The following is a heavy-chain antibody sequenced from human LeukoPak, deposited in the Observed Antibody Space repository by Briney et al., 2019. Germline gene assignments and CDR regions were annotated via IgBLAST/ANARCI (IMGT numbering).Heavy chain of an antibody. Sequence: PGGTLTLSCASSGFTVSSNYISWVRQAPLTRLEWVSVIYSGGSTYYADSVKGRFTISRDNSKNTLYLQMNSLRAEDTAVYYCTSLFQNSDYWGQGTLVTVSS. CDR3: TSLFQNSDY. CDR2: IYSGGST. V-gene: IGHV3-53*01. CDR1: GFTVSSNY. J-gene: IGHJ4*02. D-gene: IGHD2-21*01.